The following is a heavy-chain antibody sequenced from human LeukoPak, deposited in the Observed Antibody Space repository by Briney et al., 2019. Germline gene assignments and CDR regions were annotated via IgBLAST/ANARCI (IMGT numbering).Heavy chain of an antibody. CDR2: IYSGGST. CDR1: GFTVSSNY. Sequence: GGSLRLSCAASGFTVSSNYMSWVRQAPGKGLEWVSVIYSGGSTYYADSVKGRFTISRDNAKNSLYLQMNSLRAEDTAIYYCAREVSDYLRGYFDYWGQGTLVTVSS. V-gene: IGHV3-53*01. D-gene: IGHD4-17*01. J-gene: IGHJ4*02. CDR3: AREVSDYLRGYFDY.